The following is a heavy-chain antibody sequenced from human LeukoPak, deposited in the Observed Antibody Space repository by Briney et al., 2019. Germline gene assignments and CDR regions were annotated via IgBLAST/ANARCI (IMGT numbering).Heavy chain of an antibody. J-gene: IGHJ5*02. CDR1: GFTFSSYA. CDR3: ARRYYDSSGYLFDP. Sequence: GGSLRLSCAASGFTFSSYAMSWVRQAPGKGLEWVSAISGSGGSTYYADSVKGRFTISRDNSKNTLYLQMNSLRAEDTAVYYCARRYYDSSGYLFDPWGQGTLVTVSS. V-gene: IGHV3-23*01. CDR2: ISGSGGST. D-gene: IGHD3-22*01.